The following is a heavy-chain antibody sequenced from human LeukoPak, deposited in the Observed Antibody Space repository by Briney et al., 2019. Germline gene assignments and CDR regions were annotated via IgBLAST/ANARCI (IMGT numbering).Heavy chain of an antibody. CDR2: IYTSGST. CDR3: ARGKYDRLFDY. D-gene: IGHD3-22*01. Sequence: SQTLSLTCTVSGGSISSGSYYWSWIRQPAGKGLEWIGRIYTSGSTNYNPSLKSRVTISVDTSKNQFSLKLSSVTAADTAVYYCARGKYDRLFDYWGQGTLVTVSS. CDR1: GGSISSGSYY. J-gene: IGHJ4*02. V-gene: IGHV4-61*02.